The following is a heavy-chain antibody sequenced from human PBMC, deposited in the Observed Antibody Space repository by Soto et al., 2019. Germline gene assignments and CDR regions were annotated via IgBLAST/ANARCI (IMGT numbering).Heavy chain of an antibody. V-gene: IGHV3-7*01. J-gene: IGHJ3*02. CDR1: GFTFSSYW. CDR2: IKQDGSEK. CDR3: ARDSERHTLQSAFDI. Sequence: GGSLRLSCAASGFTFSSYWMSWVRQAPGKGLEWVANIKQDGSEKYYVDSVKGRFTISRDNAKNSLYLQMNSLRAEDTAVYYCARDSERHTLQSAFDIWGQGTMVTVSS. D-gene: IGHD1-1*01.